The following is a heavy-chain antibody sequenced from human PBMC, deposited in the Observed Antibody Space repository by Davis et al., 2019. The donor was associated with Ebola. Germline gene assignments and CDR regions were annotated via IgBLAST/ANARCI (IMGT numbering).Heavy chain of an antibody. J-gene: IGHJ4*02. CDR1: GFTFSDYY. D-gene: IGHD3-10*01. Sequence: GESLKTPCAASGFTFSDYYMSWIRQAPGKGLEWVSYISNSGSTIHYADSVKGRFTISRDNAKNSLYLHMNSLRAEDTAVYYCARDDYYGSDYWGQGTLVTVSS. CDR2: ISNSGSTI. CDR3: ARDDYYGSDY. V-gene: IGHV3-11*04.